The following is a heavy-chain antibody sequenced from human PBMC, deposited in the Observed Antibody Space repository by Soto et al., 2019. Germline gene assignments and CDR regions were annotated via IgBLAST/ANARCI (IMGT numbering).Heavy chain of an antibody. J-gene: IGHJ5*02. CDR2: ISSSSSYT. Sequence: QVPLVESGGGLVKPGGSLRLSCAASGFTFSDYYMSWIRQAPGKGLEWVSYISSSSSYTNYADSVKGRFTISRDNAKNSLYLQMNSLRAEDTAVYYCARVGVVAATPHWFDPWGQGTLVTVSS. D-gene: IGHD2-15*01. V-gene: IGHV3-11*05. CDR1: GFTFSDYY. CDR3: ARVGVVAATPHWFDP.